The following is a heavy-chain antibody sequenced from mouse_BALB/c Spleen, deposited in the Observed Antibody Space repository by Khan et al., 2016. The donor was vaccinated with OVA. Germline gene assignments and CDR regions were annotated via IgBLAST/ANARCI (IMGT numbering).Heavy chain of an antibody. CDR3: ARPPYFSYTLDY. Sequence: QIQLVQSGPELKKPGETVKISCKASGYTFISFGMNWVKQSPGKALKWMGWINTYTGEPTYADDFKGRFAFSLETSASTAYLQTNNLKNEDTATYFCARPPYFSYTLDYWGQGTSVTVSS. V-gene: IGHV9-3-1*01. J-gene: IGHJ4*01. CDR1: GYTFISFG. D-gene: IGHD2-10*01. CDR2: INTYTGEP.